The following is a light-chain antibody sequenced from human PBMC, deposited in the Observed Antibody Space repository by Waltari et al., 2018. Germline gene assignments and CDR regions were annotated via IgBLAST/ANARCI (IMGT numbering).Light chain of an antibody. CDR2: WSS. CDR1: QSVLFSSRNKNY. J-gene: IGKJ1*01. Sequence: DIVMTQSPDSLAVSLGERATINCKSSQSVLFSSRNKNYLAWYQQKPGQPPKLLIYWSSTRESGVPDRFSGSGSGRDFTLTISSLQAEDVAVYYCQQYYSGRTFGQGTKVEIK. CDR3: QQYYSGRT. V-gene: IGKV4-1*01.